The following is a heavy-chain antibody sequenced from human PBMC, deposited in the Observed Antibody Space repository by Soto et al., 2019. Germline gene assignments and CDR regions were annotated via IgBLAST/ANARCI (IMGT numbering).Heavy chain of an antibody. CDR2: IWYDGINK. CDR1: GFIFRSYG. V-gene: IGHV3-33*01. Sequence: QVQLAESGGGVAQPGRSLRLSCAASGFIFRSYGMHWVRQAPGKGLEWVAFIWYDGINKYYADSVTGRFTISRDNSKNTLYLKMASLRDEDKAVYYCVRAADSGVFWFGNADYWGQGTLVTVSS. CDR3: VRAADSGVFWFGNADY. J-gene: IGHJ4*02. D-gene: IGHD3-10*01.